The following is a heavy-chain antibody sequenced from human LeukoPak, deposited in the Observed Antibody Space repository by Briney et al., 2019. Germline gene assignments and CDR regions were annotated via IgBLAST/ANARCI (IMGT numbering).Heavy chain of an antibody. V-gene: IGHV3-23*01. D-gene: IGHD5-18*01. CDR2: ISGSGGST. CDR3: ARGGYSYGLTTTPFDY. J-gene: IGHJ4*02. CDR1: GFTFSSYA. Sequence: PGGSLRLSCAASGFTFSSYAMSWVRQAPGKGLEWVSAISGSGGSTYYADSVKGRFTISRDNSKNTLYLQMNSLRAEDTAVYYCARGGYSYGLTTTPFDYWGQGTLVTVSS.